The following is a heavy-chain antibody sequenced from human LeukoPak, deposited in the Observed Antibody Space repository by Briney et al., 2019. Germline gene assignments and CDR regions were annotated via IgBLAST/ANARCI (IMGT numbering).Heavy chain of an antibody. CDR2: IYTNGST. CDR3: ARDFGGSADY. CDR1: GSSISSYY. D-gene: IGHD1-26*01. Sequence: SETLSLTCTVSGSSISSYYWGCIRQPAGRGLEWIGRIYTNGSTTNKPSLTGRVTISRDTSKNQFSLKLTSVTAADTAIYYCARDFGGSADYWGQGTLVTVSS. V-gene: IGHV4-4*07. J-gene: IGHJ4*02.